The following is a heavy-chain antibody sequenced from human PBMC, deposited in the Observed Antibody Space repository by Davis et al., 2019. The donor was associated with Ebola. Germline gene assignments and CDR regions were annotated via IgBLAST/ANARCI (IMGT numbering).Heavy chain of an antibody. CDR2: ISSSSSYI. CDR1: GFTFSSYS. CDR3: ARVPEGYRFGHMEN. D-gene: IGHD3-16*02. Sequence: GESLKISCAASGFTFSSYSMNWVRQASGKGLEWVSSISSSSSYIYYADSVKGRFTISRDNAKNSLYLQMNSLRAEDTAVYYCARVPEGYRFGHMENWGQGTLVTVSS. V-gene: IGHV3-21*01. J-gene: IGHJ4*02.